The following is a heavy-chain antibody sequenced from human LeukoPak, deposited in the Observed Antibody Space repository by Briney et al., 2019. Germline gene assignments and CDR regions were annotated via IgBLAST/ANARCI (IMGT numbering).Heavy chain of an antibody. J-gene: IGHJ5*02. Sequence: SETLSLTCTVSGGSISSHYWSWIRQPPGKGLEWIGYIYYGGSTNYNPSLKSRVTISVDTSKNQFSLKLSSVTAADTAVYYCARDVFAGFDPWGQGTLVTVSS. V-gene: IGHV4-59*11. D-gene: IGHD3-3*01. CDR1: GGSISSHY. CDR3: ARDVFAGFDP. CDR2: IYYGGST.